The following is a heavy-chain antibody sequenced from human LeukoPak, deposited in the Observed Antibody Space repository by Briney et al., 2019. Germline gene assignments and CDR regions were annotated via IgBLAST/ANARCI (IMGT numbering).Heavy chain of an antibody. J-gene: IGHJ3*02. D-gene: IGHD4-23*01. Sequence: PSETLSLTCTVSGGSISSDYWSRIRQPPGKGLEWIGYVYYTGSTNYNPSLKSRVTISVDTSKNQFSLKLSSVTAADTAVYYCARLGGNDAFDIWGQGTMVTVSS. V-gene: IGHV4-59*08. CDR3: ARLGGNDAFDI. CDR1: GGSISSDY. CDR2: VYYTGST.